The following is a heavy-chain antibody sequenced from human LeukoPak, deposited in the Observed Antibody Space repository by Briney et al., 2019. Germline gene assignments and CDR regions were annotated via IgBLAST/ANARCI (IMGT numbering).Heavy chain of an antibody. CDR1: GGSISSSSYY. V-gene: IGHV4-39*01. Sequence: SEALSLTCTVSGGSISSSSYYWGWIRQPPGKGLEWIGMIYYSWSTYYNPSRKRRVTISVDTSKNQFSLKLTSVTAADTAVYYCARRTNVGDSSGYYYYDYFDYWGQGTLVPV. J-gene: IGHJ4*02. CDR3: ARRTNVGDSSGYYYYDYFDY. D-gene: IGHD3-22*01. CDR2: IYYSWST.